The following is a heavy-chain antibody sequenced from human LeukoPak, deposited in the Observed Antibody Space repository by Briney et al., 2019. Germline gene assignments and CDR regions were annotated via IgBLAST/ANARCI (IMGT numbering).Heavy chain of an antibody. CDR2: ISGGGSST. CDR3: AKGIAAAGPYFDY. CDR1: GFTFSRYA. J-gene: IGHJ4*02. V-gene: IGHV3-23*01. D-gene: IGHD6-13*01. Sequence: GGSLRLSCAASGFTFSRYAMSWVRQAPGKGLEWVSAISGGGSSTYYADSVKGRFTISRDNSKNTLYLQMNSLRAEDTAIYYCAKGIAAAGPYFDYWGQGTLVTVSS.